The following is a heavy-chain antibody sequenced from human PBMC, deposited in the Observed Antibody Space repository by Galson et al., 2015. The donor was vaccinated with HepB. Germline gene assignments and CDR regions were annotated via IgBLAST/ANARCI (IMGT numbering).Heavy chain of an antibody. V-gene: IGHV3-23*01. CDR2: ISGSGRTT. J-gene: IGHJ4*02. D-gene: IGHD6-13*01. CDR1: GFTFSTYA. CDR3: AKQSSNWYYFDY. Sequence: GSLRLSCAASGFTFSTYAMSWVRQPPGMGLEWVSAISGSGRTTYYADSVKGRFTISRDSSKNTLYLQMNSLKVEDTAIYYCAKQSSNWYYFDYWGQGTLVTVSS.